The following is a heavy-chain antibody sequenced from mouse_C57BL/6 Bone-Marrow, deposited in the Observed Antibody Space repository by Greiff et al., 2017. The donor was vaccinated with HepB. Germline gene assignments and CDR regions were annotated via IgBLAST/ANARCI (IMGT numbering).Heavy chain of an antibody. J-gene: IGHJ4*01. D-gene: IGHD2-5*01. Sequence: EVQGVESGGGLVQSGRSLRLSCATSGFTFSDFYMEWVRQAPGKGLEWIAASRNKANDYTTEYSASVKGRFIVSRDTSQSILYLQMNALRAEDTAIYYCARVYSNYLGYAMDDWGQGTSVTVSS. V-gene: IGHV7-1*01. CDR3: ARVYSNYLGYAMDD. CDR2: SRNKANDYTT. CDR1: GFTFSDFY.